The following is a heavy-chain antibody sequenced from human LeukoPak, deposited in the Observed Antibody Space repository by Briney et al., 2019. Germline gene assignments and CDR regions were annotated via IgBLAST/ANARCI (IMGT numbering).Heavy chain of an antibody. Sequence: PSETLSLTCTVSGGSISSYYWSWIRQPPGKGLEWIGYIYYSGSTNYNPSLKSRVTISVDTSKNQFSLKLSSVTAADTAVYYCARGGRYCSSTSCYPNWFDPWGQGTLVTVSS. CDR1: GGSISSYY. CDR3: ARGGRYCSSTSCYPNWFDP. V-gene: IGHV4-59*12. J-gene: IGHJ5*02. D-gene: IGHD2-2*01. CDR2: IYYSGST.